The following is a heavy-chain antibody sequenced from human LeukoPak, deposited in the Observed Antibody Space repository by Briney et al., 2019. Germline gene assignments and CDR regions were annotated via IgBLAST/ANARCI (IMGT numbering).Heavy chain of an antibody. CDR3: ARNVMVYADY. D-gene: IGHD2-8*01. J-gene: IGHJ4*02. CDR2: IYYSGST. Sequence: PSETLSLTCTVSGGSISSSSYYWGWIRQPPGKGLEWIGSIYYSGSTYYNPSLKSRVTIFVDTSKNQFSLKLSSVTAADTAVYYCARNVMVYADYWGQGTLVTVSS. CDR1: GGSISSSSYY. V-gene: IGHV4-39*01.